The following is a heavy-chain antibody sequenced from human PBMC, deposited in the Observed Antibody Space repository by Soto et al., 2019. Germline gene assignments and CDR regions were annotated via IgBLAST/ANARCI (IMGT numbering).Heavy chain of an antibody. CDR3: AKDYALNCSGGSCYSTMIDY. D-gene: IGHD2-15*01. CDR1: GFTFSSYA. J-gene: IGHJ4*02. V-gene: IGHV3-23*01. CDR2: ISGSGDST. Sequence: GGSLRLSCAASGFTFSSYAMGWVRQAPGKGLEWVSAISGSGDSTYYADSVKGRFTISRDNSKNTLYLQMNSLRAEDTAVYYCAKDYALNCSGGSCYSTMIDYWGQGTLVTVSS.